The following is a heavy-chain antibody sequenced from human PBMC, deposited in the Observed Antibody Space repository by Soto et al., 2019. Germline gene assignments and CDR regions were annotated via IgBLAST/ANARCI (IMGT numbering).Heavy chain of an antibody. CDR1: GGTFSSYA. Sequence: SVKVSCKASGGTFSSYAISWVRQAPGQGLEWMGGIIPIFGTANYAQKFQGRVTITADESTSTAYMELSSLRSEDTAVYYCARGWVEMATIIHFDYWGQGTLVTVSS. J-gene: IGHJ4*02. CDR3: ARGWVEMATIIHFDY. CDR2: IIPIFGTA. V-gene: IGHV1-69*13. D-gene: IGHD5-12*01.